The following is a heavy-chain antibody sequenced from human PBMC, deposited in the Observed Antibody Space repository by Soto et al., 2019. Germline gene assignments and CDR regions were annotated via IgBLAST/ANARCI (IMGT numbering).Heavy chain of an antibody. CDR1: GYNFPNYW. V-gene: IGHV5-51*01. D-gene: IGHD4-17*01. CDR2: IYPADSDT. Sequence: VESLKISCKASGYNFPNYWIGWVRQMPWKGLEWLGIIYPADSDTRYNPSFEGQVTISVDKSISTAYLQWSSLRASDTAIYYCARSDNDYVGCFEHWGQGTMVTVSS. J-gene: IGHJ1*01. CDR3: ARSDNDYVGCFEH.